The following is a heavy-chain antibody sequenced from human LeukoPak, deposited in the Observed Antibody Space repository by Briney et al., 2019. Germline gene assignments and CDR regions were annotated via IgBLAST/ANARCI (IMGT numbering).Heavy chain of an antibody. J-gene: IGHJ6*02. CDR2: IIPIFGTA. CDR3: ATLYGGNSYYYYGMDV. V-gene: IGHV1-69*13. D-gene: IGHD4-23*01. Sequence: SVKVSCEASGYTFTSYYIHWVRQAPGQGLEWIGGIIPIFGTANYAQKFQGRVTITADESTSTAYMELSSLRSEDTAVYYCATLYGGNSYYYYGMDVWGQGTTVTVSS. CDR1: GYTFTSYY.